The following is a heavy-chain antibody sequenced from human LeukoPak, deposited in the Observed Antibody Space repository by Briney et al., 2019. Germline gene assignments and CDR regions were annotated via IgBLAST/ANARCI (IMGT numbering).Heavy chain of an antibody. Sequence: GGSLRLSCAASGFTFSSYWMHWVRQAPGKGLGWVSRINSDGSSTSYADSVKGRFTISRDNAKNTLYLQMNSLRAEDTAVYYCARDPSGSYYRSEYYFDYWGQGTLVTVSS. V-gene: IGHV3-74*01. CDR2: INSDGSST. J-gene: IGHJ4*02. D-gene: IGHD1-26*01. CDR3: ARDPSGSYYRSEYYFDY. CDR1: GFTFSSYW.